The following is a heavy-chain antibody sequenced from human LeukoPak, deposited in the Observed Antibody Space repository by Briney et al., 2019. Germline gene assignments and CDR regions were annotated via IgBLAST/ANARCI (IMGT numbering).Heavy chain of an antibody. Sequence: GGSLRVSCAASGFTFSSYAMSWVRQAPGKGLEWVSAIRGSGGSTFYADSVKGRFTISRDNAKNSLYLQMDSLRAEDTAVYYCARSKRGYPYYFEYWGQGTLVTVSS. J-gene: IGHJ4*02. D-gene: IGHD1-1*01. CDR1: GFTFSSYA. CDR3: ARSKRGYPYYFEY. CDR2: IRGSGGST. V-gene: IGHV3-23*01.